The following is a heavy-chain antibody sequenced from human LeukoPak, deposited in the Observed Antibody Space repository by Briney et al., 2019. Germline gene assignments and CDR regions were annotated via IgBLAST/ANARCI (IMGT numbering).Heavy chain of an antibody. D-gene: IGHD1-26*01. CDR1: GFTFSSYA. J-gene: IGHJ5*02. V-gene: IGHV3-23*01. CDR3: AKDHGGSYYSSEDWFDP. Sequence: GGSLRLSCAASGFTFSSYAMSWVRQAPGKGLEWVSTISGGGGDTYYTDSVKGRFTISRDNFKNTLYLQMSSLRAEDTALYYCAKDHGGSYYSSEDWFDPWGQGTLVTVSS. CDR2: ISGGGGDT.